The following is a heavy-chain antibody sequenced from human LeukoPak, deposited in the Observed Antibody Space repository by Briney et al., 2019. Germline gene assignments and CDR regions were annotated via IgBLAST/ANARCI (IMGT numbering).Heavy chain of an antibody. CDR1: GDSISRYY. V-gene: IGHV4-59*13. D-gene: IGHD3-22*01. CDR2: IYSGST. Sequence: SETLSLTCNVSGDSISRYYWGWIRQPPGKGLEWIGYIYSGSTHYNPSLKSRATISVDPSRSQFSLKLNSVTAADTALYYCARDRDNSGYYFDYWGQGILATVSS. J-gene: IGHJ4*02. CDR3: ARDRDNSGYYFDY.